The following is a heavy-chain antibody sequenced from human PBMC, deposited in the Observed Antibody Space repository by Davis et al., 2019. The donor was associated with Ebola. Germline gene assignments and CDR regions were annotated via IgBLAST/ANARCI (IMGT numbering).Heavy chain of an antibody. J-gene: IGHJ4*02. CDR2: IRQDGSEK. V-gene: IGHV3-7*01. CDR1: GFTFSDYW. Sequence: GESLKISCDGSGFTFSDYWMSWVRQAPGKGLEWVANIRQDGSEKYYVGSAKGRFTISRDNAKNSLYLQMNSLFAEDTAVYYCFPTGSNLFDYRGQGTLVTVSS. CDR3: FPTGSNLFDY. D-gene: IGHD2-2*01.